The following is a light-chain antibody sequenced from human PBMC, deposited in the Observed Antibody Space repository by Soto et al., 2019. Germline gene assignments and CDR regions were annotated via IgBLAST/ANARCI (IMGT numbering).Light chain of an antibody. V-gene: IGLV1-47*02. CDR2: CND. CDR3: ATRDNSLSRWV. J-gene: IGLJ3*02. CDR1: SSNIGTNY. Sequence: QSVLTQPPSASGTPGQRVTISCSGSSSNIGTNYVYWYKQLPGTAPKLLIYCNDQRPSGVPDRLSGSKSGTSASLAISGLRSEDEADSYCATRDNSLSRWVFGGGTKLTVL.